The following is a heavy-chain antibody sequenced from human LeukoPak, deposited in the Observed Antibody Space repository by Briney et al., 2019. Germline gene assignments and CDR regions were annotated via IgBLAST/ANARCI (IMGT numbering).Heavy chain of an antibody. CDR1: GFSFTNYW. CDR3: VSQEVVPH. D-gene: IGHD2-15*01. Sequence: PGGSLRLSCAASGFSFTNYWMSWVRQAPGKGLEWVANVKEDGTTKQYVDSVKGRFTISRDNAKNSLYLQMDILRAEDTAVYYCVSQEVVPHWGQGTLVSVSS. V-gene: IGHV3-7*01. CDR2: VKEDGTTK. J-gene: IGHJ4*02.